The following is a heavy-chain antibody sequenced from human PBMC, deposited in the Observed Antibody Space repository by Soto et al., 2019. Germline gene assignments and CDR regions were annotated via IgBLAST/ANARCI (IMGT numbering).Heavy chain of an antibody. J-gene: IGHJ4*02. CDR3: AKDMWQQLVHFDY. Sequence: EVQLVESGGGLVQPGRSLRLSCAASGFTFDDYAMHWVRQAPGKGLEWVSGISWNSGSIGYADSVKGRFTISRDNAKNSLYLQMNSLRAEDTALYYCAKDMWQQLVHFDYWGQGTLVTVSS. D-gene: IGHD6-13*01. V-gene: IGHV3-9*01. CDR1: GFTFDDYA. CDR2: ISWNSGSI.